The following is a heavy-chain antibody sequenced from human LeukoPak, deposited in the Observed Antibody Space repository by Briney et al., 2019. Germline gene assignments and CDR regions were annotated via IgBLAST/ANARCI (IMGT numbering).Heavy chain of an antibody. J-gene: IGHJ5*02. CDR2: ISSSSSTI. D-gene: IGHD6-6*01. CDR3: ARGTLQYSSSSEGGNWFDP. CDR1: GFTFSSYS. V-gene: IGHV3-48*04. Sequence: GGSLRLSCAASGFTFSSYSMNWVRQAPGKGLEWVSYISSSSSTIYYADSVKGRFTISRDNAKNSLYLQMNSLRAEDTAVYYCARGTLQYSSSSEGGNWFDPWGQGTLVTVSS.